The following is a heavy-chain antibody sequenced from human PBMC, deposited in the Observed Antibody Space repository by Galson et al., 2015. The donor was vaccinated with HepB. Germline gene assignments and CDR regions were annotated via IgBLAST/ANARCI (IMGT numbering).Heavy chain of an antibody. CDR1: GFTGSTNY. J-gene: IGHJ4*02. Sequence: SLRLSCAVSGFTGSTNYMTWVRQAPGKGLEWVSTISSLGDSTYYADCVKGRFTISRGNSNNALYLQMDSLRTEDTAVYYCAKSRYFGSGSLDYWGQGTLVTVSS. V-gene: IGHV3-23*01. CDR2: ISSLGDST. CDR3: AKSRYFGSGSLDY. D-gene: IGHD3-10*01.